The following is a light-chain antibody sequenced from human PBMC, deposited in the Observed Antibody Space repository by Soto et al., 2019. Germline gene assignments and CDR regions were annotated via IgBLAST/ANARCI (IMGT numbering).Light chain of an antibody. J-gene: IGLJ1*01. Sequence: QPALTQPASVSGSPGQSITISCTGDSSDVGGYNYVSWYQQQPGKAPKFMIYDVTNRPSGVSNRFSGSKSGNTASLTISGLQAEDEADYYCCSYTTSNTRQIVFGTGTKVTVL. CDR2: DVT. V-gene: IGLV2-14*01. CDR3: CSYTTSNTRQIV. CDR1: SSDVGGYNY.